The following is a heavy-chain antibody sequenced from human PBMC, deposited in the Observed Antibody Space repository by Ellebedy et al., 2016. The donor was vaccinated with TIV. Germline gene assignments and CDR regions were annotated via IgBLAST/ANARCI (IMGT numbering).Heavy chain of an antibody. CDR2: IYHSGST. D-gene: IGHD5-18*01. CDR3: ARGGYSSSLRGFWFDP. Sequence: MPSETLSLTCAVSGGSISSSNWWSWVRQPPGKGLEWIGEIYHSGSTNYNPSLKSRVTISVDKSKNQFSRKLSSVTAADTDVYYCARGGYSSSLRGFWFDPWGQGTLVTVSS. V-gene: IGHV4-4*02. J-gene: IGHJ5*02. CDR1: GGSISSSNW.